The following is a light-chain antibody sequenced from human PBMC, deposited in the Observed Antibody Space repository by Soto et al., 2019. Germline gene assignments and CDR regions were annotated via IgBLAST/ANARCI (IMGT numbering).Light chain of an antibody. CDR1: QSVSDN. Sequence: EIVMTQSPATLSVSPGERVTLSCRASQSVSDNLAWYQQKPGQAPRLLIYGASTRATTTPARFSGSGSGTEFTLTISSLQSEDFAVYVCHQSNNWPYTFGQGTKLDIK. CDR2: GAS. CDR3: HQSNNWPYT. J-gene: IGKJ2*01. V-gene: IGKV3-15*01.